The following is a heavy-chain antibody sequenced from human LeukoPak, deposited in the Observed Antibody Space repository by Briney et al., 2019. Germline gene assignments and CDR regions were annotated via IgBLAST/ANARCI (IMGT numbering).Heavy chain of an antibody. D-gene: IGHD1-1*01. CDR3: ASGKNWNDGVWFDP. CDR1: GYTFTGYY. V-gene: IGHV1-2*02. CDR2: INPNSGGT. J-gene: IGHJ5*02. Sequence: ASVKVSCKASGYTFTGYYMHWVRQAPGQGLEWMGWINPNSGGTNYAQKFQGRVTITADKSTSTAYMELSSLRSEDTAVYYCASGKNWNDGVWFDPWGQGTLVTVSS.